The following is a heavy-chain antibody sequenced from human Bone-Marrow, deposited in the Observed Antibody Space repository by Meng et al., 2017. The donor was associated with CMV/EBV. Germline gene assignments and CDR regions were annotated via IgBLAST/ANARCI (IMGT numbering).Heavy chain of an antibody. Sequence: SETLSLTCNVSGGSISSSSYYWGWIRQPPGKGLEWIGSIYYSGRTYYNPSLRSRVTISVDTSKNQFSLNLSSVTAADTAVYYCTTSSSWYHQGDHWGPGTLVTVSS. V-gene: IGHV4-39*07. D-gene: IGHD6-13*01. CDR1: GGSISSSSYY. CDR2: IYYSGRT. J-gene: IGHJ4*02. CDR3: TTSSSWYHQGDH.